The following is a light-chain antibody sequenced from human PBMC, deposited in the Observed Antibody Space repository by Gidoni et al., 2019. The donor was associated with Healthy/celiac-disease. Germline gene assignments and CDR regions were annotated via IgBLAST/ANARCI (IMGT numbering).Light chain of an antibody. J-gene: IGLJ2*01. Sequence: SSELTQPPSVSVSPGQTASITCSGDKLGDKYACWYQQKPGQSPVLVIYQDSKRPSGTPERFSGSNSGNTATLTISGTQAMDEADYYCQAWDSSTYVVFGGGTKLTVL. CDR1: KLGDKY. CDR3: QAWDSSTYVV. CDR2: QDS. V-gene: IGLV3-1*01.